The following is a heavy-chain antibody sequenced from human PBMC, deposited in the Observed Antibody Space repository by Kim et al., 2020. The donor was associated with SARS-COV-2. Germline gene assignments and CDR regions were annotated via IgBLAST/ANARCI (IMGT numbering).Heavy chain of an antibody. J-gene: IGHJ4*02. V-gene: IGHV3-7*01. CDR3: ARTWGVSTSRISPARDY. CDR1: GFTFSSYW. Sequence: GGSLRLSCDASGFTFSSYWMSWVRQAPGKGLEWVANIEQDGSGTFYVDSVKGRFTISRDNAKNSLYLQMNSLRAEDTAVYYCARTWGVSTSRISPARDYWGQGTLVTVSS. CDR2: IEQDGSGT. D-gene: IGHD2-8*01.